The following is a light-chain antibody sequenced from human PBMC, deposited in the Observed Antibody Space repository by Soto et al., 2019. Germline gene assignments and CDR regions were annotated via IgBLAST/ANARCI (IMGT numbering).Light chain of an antibody. J-gene: IGKJ1*01. CDR1: QSVSSSY. CDR3: QQYGSSPRT. Sequence: EIVWSQSPGTLSLSPGERATLSCRASQSVSSSYLAWYQQKPGQAPRLXIYGASSRATGIPDRFSGSGSGTDFTLTISRLEPEDFAVYYCQQYGSSPRTFGQGTKVDIK. CDR2: GAS. V-gene: IGKV3-20*01.